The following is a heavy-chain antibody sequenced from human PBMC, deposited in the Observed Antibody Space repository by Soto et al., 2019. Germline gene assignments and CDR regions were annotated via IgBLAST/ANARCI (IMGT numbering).Heavy chain of an antibody. CDR1: GGTFSSYA. CDR3: ARDPGYCRGGSCYYFDY. Sequence: QVQLVQSGAEVKKPGSSVKVSCKASGGTFSSYAISWVRQAPGQGLEWMGGIIPIFGTANYAQKFQGRVTITADESTSAAYMELSSLRYEDTAVYYCARDPGYCRGGSCYYFDYWGQGTLVTVSS. D-gene: IGHD2-15*01. CDR2: IIPIFGTA. V-gene: IGHV1-69*01. J-gene: IGHJ4*02.